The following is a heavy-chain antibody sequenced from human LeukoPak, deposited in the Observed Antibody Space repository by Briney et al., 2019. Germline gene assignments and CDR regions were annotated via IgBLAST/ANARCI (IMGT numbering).Heavy chain of an antibody. CDR2: IKSDGKT. D-gene: IGHD2-15*01. V-gene: IGHV3-74*01. CDR1: GFTFSRYW. J-gene: IGHJ1*01. CDR3: ARAPSEVGGYPEYFRH. Sequence: GGSLRLSCEASGFTFSRYWMHWVRQAPGKGLVWVSRIKSDGKTNYSDSVKGRFTIPRDNAKNTVSLQMDSLRAEDTGVYYCARAPSEVGGYPEYFRHWGQGTLVTVSS.